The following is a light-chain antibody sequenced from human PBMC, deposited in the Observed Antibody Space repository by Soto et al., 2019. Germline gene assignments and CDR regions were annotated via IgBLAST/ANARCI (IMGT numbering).Light chain of an antibody. V-gene: IGKV1-5*01. J-gene: IGKJ1*01. CDR3: QQYNTYST. Sequence: QMTQSPSSLSASVGDRVTITCRASQSISTYLNWYQHKPGKAPKVLINGASRLHTGVPSRFSGSGSGTEFTLTISSLQPDDFATYYCQQYNTYSTFGQGTKVDIK. CDR1: QSISTY. CDR2: GAS.